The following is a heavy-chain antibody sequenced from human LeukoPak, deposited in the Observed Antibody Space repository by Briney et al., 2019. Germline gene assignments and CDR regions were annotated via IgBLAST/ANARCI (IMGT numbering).Heavy chain of an antibody. V-gene: IGHV4-59*12. CDR1: GGSISSYY. Sequence: PSETLSLTCTVSGGSISSYYWSWIRQPPGKGLEWIGYIYYSGSTNYNPSLKSRVTISVDTSKNQFSLKLSSVTAADTAVYYCARDSSGAVAVAGHDAFDIWGQGTMVTVSS. J-gene: IGHJ3*02. D-gene: IGHD6-19*01. CDR3: ARDSSGAVAVAGHDAFDI. CDR2: IYYSGST.